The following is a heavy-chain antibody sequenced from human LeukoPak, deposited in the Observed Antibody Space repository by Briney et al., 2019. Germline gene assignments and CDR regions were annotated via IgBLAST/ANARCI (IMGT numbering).Heavy chain of an antibody. CDR3: ARSYYFGSGSYYNPYWYFDL. CDR1: GVSITSYY. Sequence: SETLSLTCTVSGVSITSYYWSWIRQPPGKGLEWIGYIYSSGSTNYNPSLKSRVTISLDTSKNQFSLKLSSVTAADTAVYYCARSYYFGSGSYYNPYWYFDLWGRGTLVTVSS. CDR2: IYSSGST. V-gene: IGHV4-59*01. J-gene: IGHJ2*01. D-gene: IGHD3-10*01.